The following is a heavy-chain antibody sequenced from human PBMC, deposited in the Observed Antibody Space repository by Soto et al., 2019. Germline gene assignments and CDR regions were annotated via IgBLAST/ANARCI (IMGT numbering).Heavy chain of an antibody. J-gene: IGHJ3*02. D-gene: IGHD6-13*01. Sequence: GGSLRLSCAASGFTFSDYYMSWIRQAPGKGLEWVSYISSSGSTIYYADSVKGRFTISRDNAKNSLYLQMNSLRAEDTAVYYCARGGTDRRIAAAAYRGGGDDAFDIWGQGTMVTVSS. CDR2: ISSSGSTI. CDR3: ARGGTDRRIAAAAYRGGGDDAFDI. V-gene: IGHV3-11*01. CDR1: GFTFSDYY.